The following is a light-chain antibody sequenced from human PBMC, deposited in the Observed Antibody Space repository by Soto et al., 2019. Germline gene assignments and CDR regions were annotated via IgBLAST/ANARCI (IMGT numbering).Light chain of an antibody. CDR2: DVS. Sequence: QSALTQPASVSGSPGQSITISCTGTNSDVGAYNYVSWYQHHPGKAPKLMIYDVSHRPSRISDRFSGPKSGNTASLTISGLQAEDEADYYCSSYTNSGTHVVFGGGTQLTVL. J-gene: IGLJ2*01. V-gene: IGLV2-14*03. CDR3: SSYTNSGTHVV. CDR1: NSDVGAYNY.